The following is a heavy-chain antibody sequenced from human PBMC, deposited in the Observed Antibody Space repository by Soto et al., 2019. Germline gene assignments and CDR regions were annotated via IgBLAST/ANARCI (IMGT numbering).Heavy chain of an antibody. CDR3: AKGQPGYRSPNYFDY. Sequence: GGSLRLSCAASGFTFDDYTMHWVRQAPGKGLEWVSLISWDGGSTYYADSVKGRFTISRDNSKNSLYLQMNSLRTEVTALYYCAKGQPGYRSPNYFDYWGQGTLVTVSS. CDR2: ISWDGGST. CDR1: GFTFDDYT. V-gene: IGHV3-43*01. J-gene: IGHJ4*02. D-gene: IGHD5-12*01.